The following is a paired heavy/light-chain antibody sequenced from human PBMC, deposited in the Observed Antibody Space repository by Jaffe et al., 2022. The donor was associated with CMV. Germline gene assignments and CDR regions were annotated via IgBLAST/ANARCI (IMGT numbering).Heavy chain of an antibody. J-gene: IGHJ4*02. CDR2: IKEDGSDK. D-gene: IGHD3-22*01. V-gene: IGHV3-7*03. Sequence: EVQVVESGGGLVQPGGSLRLSCAASGFTFSRYWMSWVRQAPGKGLEWVANIKEDGSDKYYVDSVKGRFTISRDNAKNSLYLQMNSLRAEDTAVYYCARGLEYHYDSSGSTPANWGQGTLVTVSS. CDR1: GFTFSRYW. CDR3: ARGLEYHYDSSGSTPAN.
Light chain of an antibody. CDR2: GAS. CDR1: QSVSIN. CDR3: QQYNNWPPLT. V-gene: IGKV3-15*01. J-gene: IGKJ4*01. Sequence: EIVMTQSPATLSVSPGERATLSCRASQSVSINLAWYQQKLGQAPRLLIYGASTRATGIPARFSGSGSGTEFTLTISSLQSEDFAVYYCQQYNNWPPLTFGGGTKVEIK.